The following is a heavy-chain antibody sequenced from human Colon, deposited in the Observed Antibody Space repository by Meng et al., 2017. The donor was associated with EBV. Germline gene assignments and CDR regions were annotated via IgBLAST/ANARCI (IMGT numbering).Heavy chain of an antibody. V-gene: IGHV4-30-4*01. J-gene: IGHJ4*02. Sequence: QVHWQVVAPESVEPSPTRSPTLPVSGGSMSSGYYDWSWIRQPPGKGLEWIGYIHHSGSAYYTPSLKSRVSISVDTSKNQFSLNLNSMTAADTAVYYCASFDHIPRRNYFDYWGQGTLVTVSS. CDR1: GGSMSSGYYD. CDR2: IHHSGSA. CDR3: ASFDHIPRRNYFDY. D-gene: IGHD2-21*01.